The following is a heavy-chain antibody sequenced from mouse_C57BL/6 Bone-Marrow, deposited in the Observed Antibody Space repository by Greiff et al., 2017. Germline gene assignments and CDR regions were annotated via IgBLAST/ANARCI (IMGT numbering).Heavy chain of an antibody. CDR3: ARHETALSNWPGAMDY. J-gene: IGHJ4*01. Sequence: QVHVKQPGAELVKPGASVKLSCKASGYTFTEYTIHWVKQRSGQGLEWIGWFYPGSGSIKYNEKFKDKATLTADKSSSTVYMELSRLTSEDSAVYVCARHETALSNWPGAMDYWGQGTSVTVSS. V-gene: IGHV1-62-2*01. D-gene: IGHD4-1*01. CDR1: GYTFTEYT. CDR2: FYPGSGSI.